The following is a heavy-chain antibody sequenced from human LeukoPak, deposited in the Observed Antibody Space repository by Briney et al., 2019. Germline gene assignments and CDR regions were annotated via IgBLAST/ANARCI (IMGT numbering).Heavy chain of an antibody. Sequence: SETLSLTCTVSGGSISSSSYYWGWIRQPPGKGLEWIGSIYYSGSIYYNPSLKSRVTLSVDTSKNQFSLRLTSVTASDTAVYFCARHRGSGSSSIPFDYWGQGTLVTVSS. D-gene: IGHD3-10*01. CDR1: GGSISSSSYY. CDR2: IYYSGSI. CDR3: ARHRGSGSSSIPFDY. V-gene: IGHV4-39*01. J-gene: IGHJ4*02.